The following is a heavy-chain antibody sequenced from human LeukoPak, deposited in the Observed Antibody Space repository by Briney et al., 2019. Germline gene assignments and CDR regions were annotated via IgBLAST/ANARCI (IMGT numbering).Heavy chain of an antibody. V-gene: IGHV3-74*01. CDR2: INGDGSST. J-gene: IGHJ4*02. Sequence: PGGSLRLSCAASGFTFSSYWMHWVRQAPGKGLVWVSRINGDGSSTSYADSVKGRFTISRDNSKNTLYLQMNSLRAEDTAVYYCAKVGNIVATFTDRNWGQGTLVTVSS. CDR3: AKVGNIVATFTDRN. CDR1: GFTFSSYW. D-gene: IGHD5-12*01.